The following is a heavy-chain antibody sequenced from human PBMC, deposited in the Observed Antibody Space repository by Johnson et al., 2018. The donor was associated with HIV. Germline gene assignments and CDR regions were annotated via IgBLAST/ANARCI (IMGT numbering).Heavy chain of an antibody. D-gene: IGHD1-1*01. V-gene: IGHV3-74*02. CDR3: ATPTGSDACDV. CDR1: GFTISTFW. J-gene: IGHJ3*01. Sequence: VQLVESGGALVQPGGSLRLSCEVSGFTISTFWMHWVRQVPGKGLMWVSRISGDGSSLSYADSVKGRFTISRDNAKNTLYLHMNTLRVEDTAVYYCATPTGSDACDVGGQGTLVTVSS. CDR2: ISGDGSSL.